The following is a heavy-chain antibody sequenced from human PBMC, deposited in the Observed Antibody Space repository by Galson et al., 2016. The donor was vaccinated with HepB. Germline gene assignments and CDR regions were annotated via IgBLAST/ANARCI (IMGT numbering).Heavy chain of an antibody. CDR3: ARDMSTTGEYYYHY. CDR1: GFTFDDYG. CDR2: ISWNSGRI. J-gene: IGHJ4*02. Sequence: SLRLSCAASGFTFDDYGLHWGRQAPGKGLEWVSSISWNSGRIADADSVKGRFTISRDNAKNSLYLQMNSLRAEDTAVYYCARDMSTTGEYYYHYWGQGTLVTVSS. D-gene: IGHD3-10*01. V-gene: IGHV3-9*01.